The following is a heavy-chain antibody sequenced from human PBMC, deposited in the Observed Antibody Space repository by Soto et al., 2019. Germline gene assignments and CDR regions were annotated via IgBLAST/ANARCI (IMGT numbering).Heavy chain of an antibody. D-gene: IGHD4-4*01. CDR3: AGDPDSHYNDSHASSYP. CDR2: IIPIIGII. V-gene: IGHV1-69*08. CDR1: GGTFSTYT. J-gene: IGHJ5*02. Sequence: QVQLVQSGAEVKKPGSSVKVSCKASGGTFSTYTITWVRQAPGQGLEWMGRIIPIIGIINYAQKFQGRVTISADQLSGSXYMELTGLRSDDTAVYYCAGDPDSHYNDSHASSYPWGQGTLVTVSS.